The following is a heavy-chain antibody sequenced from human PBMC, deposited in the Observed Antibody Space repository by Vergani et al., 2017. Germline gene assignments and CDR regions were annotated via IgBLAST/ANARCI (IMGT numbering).Heavy chain of an antibody. CDR1: GGSISSYY. D-gene: IGHD6-6*01. J-gene: IGHJ5*02. V-gene: IGHV4-4*07. Sequence: QVQLQESGPGLVKPSETLSLTCTVSGGSISSYYWSWIRQPAGKGLEWIGRIYTSGSTNYNPSLKSRVTMSVDTSKNQFSLKLSSVTAADTAVYYCARDLYSSLTLRNWFDPWGQGTLVTVSS. CDR2: IYTSGST. CDR3: ARDLYSSLTLRNWFDP.